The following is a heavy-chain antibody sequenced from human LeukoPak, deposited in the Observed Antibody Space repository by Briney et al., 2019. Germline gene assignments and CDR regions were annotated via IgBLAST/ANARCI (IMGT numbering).Heavy chain of an antibody. Sequence: AGGSLRLSCAASGFTFSNLWMSWVRQAPGKGLEWVANIEQDGSEKYYVDSVKGRFTISRDNAKNSLYLQMNRLRAEDTAVYYCHSGSGSYFYAFDVWGQGTMVTVSS. J-gene: IGHJ3*01. CDR1: GFTFSNLW. V-gene: IGHV3-7*01. CDR3: HSGSGSYFYAFDV. D-gene: IGHD3-10*01. CDR2: IEQDGSEK.